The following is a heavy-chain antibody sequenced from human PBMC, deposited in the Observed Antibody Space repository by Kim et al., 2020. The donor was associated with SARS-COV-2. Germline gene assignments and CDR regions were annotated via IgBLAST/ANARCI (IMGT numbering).Heavy chain of an antibody. J-gene: IGHJ2*01. CDR3: ARVGYYYDSSGYYYWYFDL. CDR2: IGTAGDT. CDR1: GFTFSSYD. Sequence: GGSLRLSCAASGFTFSSYDMHWVRQATGKGLEWVSAIGTAGDTYYPGSVKGRFTISRENAKNSLYLQMNSLRAGDTAVYYCARVGYYYDSSGYYYWYFDLWGRGTLVTGSS. D-gene: IGHD3-22*01. V-gene: IGHV3-13*01.